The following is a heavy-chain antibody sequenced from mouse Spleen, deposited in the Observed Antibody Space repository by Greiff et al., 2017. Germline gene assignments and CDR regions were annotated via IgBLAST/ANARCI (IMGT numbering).Heavy chain of an antibody. CDR3: ARYYGSSLYYFDY. Sequence: VQLQQPGAELVKPGASVKVSCKASGYTFTSYWMHWVKQRPGQGLEWIGRIHPSDSDTNYNQKFKGKATLTVDKSSSTAYMQLSSLTSEDSAVYYCARYYGSSLYYFDYWGQGTTLTVSS. CDR1: GYTFTSYW. CDR2: IHPSDSDT. J-gene: IGHJ2*01. V-gene: IGHV1-74*01. D-gene: IGHD1-1*01.